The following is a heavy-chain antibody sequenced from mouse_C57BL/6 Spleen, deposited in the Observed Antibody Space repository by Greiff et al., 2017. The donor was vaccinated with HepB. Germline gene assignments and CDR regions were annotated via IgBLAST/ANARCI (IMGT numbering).Heavy chain of an antibody. J-gene: IGHJ3*01. Sequence: VQLQQSGAELVKPGASVKLSCKASGYTFTSYWMQWVKQRPGQGLEWIGEIDPSDSYTNYNQKFKGKATLTVDTSSSTAYMQLSSLTSEDSAVYYCARGSSYEAWFAYWGQGTLVTVSA. CDR3: ARGSSYEAWFAY. CDR2: IDPSDSYT. V-gene: IGHV1-50*01. CDR1: GYTFTSYW. D-gene: IGHD1-1*01.